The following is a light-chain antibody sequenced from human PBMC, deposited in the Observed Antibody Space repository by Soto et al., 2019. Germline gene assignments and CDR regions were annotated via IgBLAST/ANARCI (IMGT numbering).Light chain of an antibody. CDR3: ATWDTSLSAHVV. J-gene: IGLJ2*01. CDR1: SSNIGSHY. V-gene: IGLV1-51*01. Sequence: QSVLTQPPSVSAAPGQKVTMSCSGSSSNIGSHYVSWYQQLPGTAPKLLIYDDNKRPSGIPDRFSGSKSGTSATLGITGLQTGDEADYYCATWDTSLSAHVVFGGGTKVTVL. CDR2: DDN.